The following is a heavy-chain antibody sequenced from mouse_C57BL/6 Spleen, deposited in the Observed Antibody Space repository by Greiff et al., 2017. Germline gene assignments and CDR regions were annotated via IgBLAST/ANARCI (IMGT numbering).Heavy chain of an antibody. CDR3: AREKVGGDYDY. V-gene: IGHV1-55*01. CDR2: IYPGSGSP. CDR1: GYTFTSYW. D-gene: IGHD2-4*01. J-gene: IGHJ2*01. Sequence: QVQLQQPGAELVKPGASVKMSCKASGYTFTSYWITWVKQRSGQGLEWIGDIYPGSGSPNYNEKFKSKATLTVDSSSSTAYMQRSSLTSEDTAVYDCAREKVGGDYDYWGKGTTLTVSS.